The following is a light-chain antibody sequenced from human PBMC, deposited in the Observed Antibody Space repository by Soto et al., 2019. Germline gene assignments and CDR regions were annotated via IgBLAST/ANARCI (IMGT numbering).Light chain of an antibody. J-gene: IGLJ1*01. CDR2: DVT. CDR1: GSDVGAYNL. CDR3: SSYTTTTTLYV. V-gene: IGLV2-14*01. Sequence: QSVLTQPASVSGSPGQSITISCAGTGSDVGAYNLVSWYQQHPGKAPKLMIYDVTNRPSGVSNRFSGSKSGNTASLTISGLQAEDEADYYCSSYTTTTTLYVFGTGTKVTVL.